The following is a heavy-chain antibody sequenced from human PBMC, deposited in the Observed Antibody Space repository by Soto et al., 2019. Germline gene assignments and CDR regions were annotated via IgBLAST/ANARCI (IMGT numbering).Heavy chain of an antibody. Sequence: PSETLSLTCAVYGGSFSGYYWSWIRQPPGKGLEWIGEINHSGSTNYNPSLKSRVTISVDTSKNQFSLKLSSVTAADTAVYYCARVAYYYDSSGYRMGSYYFDYWGQGTLVTVSS. CDR2: INHSGST. CDR1: GGSFSGYY. D-gene: IGHD3-22*01. V-gene: IGHV4-34*01. J-gene: IGHJ4*02. CDR3: ARVAYYYDSSGYRMGSYYFDY.